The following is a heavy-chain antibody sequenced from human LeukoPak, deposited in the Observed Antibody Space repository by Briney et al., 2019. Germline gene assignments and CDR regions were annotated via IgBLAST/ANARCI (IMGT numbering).Heavy chain of an antibody. CDR2: IYHSGIT. CDR1: GYSIRSGFY. J-gene: IGHJ4*01. Sequence: PSETLSLTCTVSGYSIRSGFYWGWIRQPPGKGLEWIGNIYHSGITYYTPSLKSRVTISVDTSKNQFYLKLNSVTAADTAVYFCARDKWELFYFDCWGHGILVTVSS. V-gene: IGHV4-38-2*02. CDR3: ARDKWELFYFDC. D-gene: IGHD1-26*01.